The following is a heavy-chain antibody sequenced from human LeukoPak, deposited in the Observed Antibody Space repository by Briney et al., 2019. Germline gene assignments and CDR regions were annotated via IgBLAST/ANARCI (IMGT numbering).Heavy chain of an antibody. CDR3: TRGSIAYYYMDV. J-gene: IGHJ6*03. CDR1: GGSMNPYY. D-gene: IGHD3-22*01. V-gene: IGHV4-59*01. Sequence: SETLSLTCTVSGGSMNPYYWSWIRQPPGKGLEWIGNIYYSGSTNYNPSLKSRVTISVDTSKNQFSLKLSSVTAADTAVYYCTRGSIAYYYMDVWGKGTTVTISS. CDR2: IYYSGST.